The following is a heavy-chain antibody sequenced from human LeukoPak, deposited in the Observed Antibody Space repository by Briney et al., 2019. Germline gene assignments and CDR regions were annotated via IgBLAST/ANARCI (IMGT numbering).Heavy chain of an antibody. CDR1: GYTFSTYG. J-gene: IGHJ3*02. D-gene: IGHD2-21*02. Sequence: GASVKVSCKASGYTFSTYGISWVRQAPGQGLEWRGWISTYNANRNYEQKLQGRVTMTTDTSTSTAYMELRSLRSDVTAVYYCARDFFPYCGGDCDDAFDIWGQGTMVTVSS. CDR3: ARDFFPYCGGDCDDAFDI. CDR2: ISTYNANR. V-gene: IGHV1-18*01.